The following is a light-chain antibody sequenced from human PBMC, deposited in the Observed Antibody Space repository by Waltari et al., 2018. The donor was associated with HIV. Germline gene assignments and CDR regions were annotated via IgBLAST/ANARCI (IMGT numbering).Light chain of an antibody. CDR2: GAS. CDR1: QNVGSN. CDR3: QQYNTWPYT. J-gene: IGKJ2*01. V-gene: IGKV3-15*01. Sequence: EIVLTQSPATLSVSPGDRATLSCRASQNVGSNLAWYYQKPGQPPRLLIYGASTRATGIPGSFSGSGSGTEFTLTISSLQSEDFAVYYCQQYNTWPYTFGQGAKLEIK.